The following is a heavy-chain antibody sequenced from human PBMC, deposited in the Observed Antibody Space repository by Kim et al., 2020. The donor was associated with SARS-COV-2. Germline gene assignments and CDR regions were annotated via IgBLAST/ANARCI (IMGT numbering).Heavy chain of an antibody. J-gene: IGHJ4*02. Sequence: ASVKVSCKASGYTFTSYAMHWVRQAPGQGLEWVGWINVGYGNTRYLQKFQGRVTITRDTSASTAYMELSGLRSEDTAVYFCARDGTTRNGGYYFDYWGQGALVSVSS. CDR3: ARDGTTRNGGYYFDY. D-gene: IGHD1-1*01. CDR2: INVGYGNT. V-gene: IGHV1-3*01. CDR1: GYTFTSYA.